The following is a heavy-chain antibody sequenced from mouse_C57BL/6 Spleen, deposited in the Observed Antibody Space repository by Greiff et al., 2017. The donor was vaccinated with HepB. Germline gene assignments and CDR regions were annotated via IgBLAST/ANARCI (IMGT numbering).Heavy chain of an antibody. CDR3: ARGDTTVVAYWYFDV. J-gene: IGHJ1*03. CDR2: IYPRSGNT. V-gene: IGHV1-81*01. Sequence: ESGAELARPGASVKLSCKASGYTFTSFGISWVKQRTGQGLEWIGEIYPRSGNTYYNEKFKGKATLTADKSSSTAYMELRSLTSEDSAVYFCARGDTTVVAYWYFDVWGTGTTVTVSS. CDR1: GYTFTSFG. D-gene: IGHD1-1*01.